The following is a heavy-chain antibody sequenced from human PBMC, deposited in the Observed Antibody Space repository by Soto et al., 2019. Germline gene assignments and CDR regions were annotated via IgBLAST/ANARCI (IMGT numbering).Heavy chain of an antibody. J-gene: IGHJ4*02. Sequence: QSGGSLTLSCAASGFTFSSYEMNWVRQAPGKGLEWVSYISSSGSTIYYADSVMGRFTIFRDSASNSLFLQMTSLRAEDTAVYHCARARCHDWYSDYWGQGTLVTVSS. D-gene: IGHD3-9*01. CDR2: ISSSGSTI. V-gene: IGHV3-48*03. CDR1: GFTFSSYE. CDR3: ARARCHDWYSDY.